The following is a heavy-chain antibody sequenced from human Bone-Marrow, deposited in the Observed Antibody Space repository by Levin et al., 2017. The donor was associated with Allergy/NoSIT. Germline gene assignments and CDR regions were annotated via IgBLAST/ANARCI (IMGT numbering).Heavy chain of an antibody. Sequence: GESLKISCAASGFTFSSYGMHWVRQAPGKGLEWVAVIWYDGSNKYYADSVKGRFTISRDNSKNTLYLQMNSLRAEDTAVYYCARDVASLDYWGQGTLVTVSS. CDR1: GFTFSSYG. CDR3: ARDVASLDY. D-gene: IGHD2-15*01. CDR2: IWYDGSNK. J-gene: IGHJ4*02. V-gene: IGHV3-33*01.